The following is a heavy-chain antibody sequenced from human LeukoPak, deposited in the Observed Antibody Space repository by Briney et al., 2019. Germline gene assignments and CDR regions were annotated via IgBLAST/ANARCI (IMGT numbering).Heavy chain of an antibody. CDR2: INPNSGGT. D-gene: IGHD3-10*01. CDR3: ANMVRGVIPDVHPFDY. V-gene: IGHV1-2*02. Sequence: ASVKVSCKASGCTFTGYYMHWVRQAPGQGLEWMGWINPNSGGTNYAQKFQGRVTMTRDTSISTAYMELSRLRSDDTAVYYCANMVRGVIPDVHPFDYWGREPWSPSPQ. J-gene: IGHJ4*02. CDR1: GCTFTGYY.